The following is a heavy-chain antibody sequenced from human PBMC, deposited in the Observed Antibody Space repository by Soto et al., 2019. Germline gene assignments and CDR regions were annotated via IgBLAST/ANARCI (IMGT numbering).Heavy chain of an antibody. CDR1: GYTFTSYY. CDR3: ASLGYCSGGSCYGQDFQH. Sequence: GASVKVSCKASGYTFTSYYMHWVRQAPGQGLERMGIINPSGGSTSYAQKFQGRVTMTRDTSTSTVYMELSSLRSEDTAVYYCASLGYCSGGSCYGQDFQHWGQGTLVTVSS. V-gene: IGHV1-46*01. CDR2: INPSGGST. D-gene: IGHD2-15*01. J-gene: IGHJ1*01.